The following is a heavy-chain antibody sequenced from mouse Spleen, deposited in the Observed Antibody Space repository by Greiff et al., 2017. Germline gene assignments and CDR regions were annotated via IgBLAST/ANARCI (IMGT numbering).Heavy chain of an antibody. D-gene: IGHD3-3*01. CDR1: GFTFSDYY. Sequence: EVMLVESEGGLVQPGSSMKLSCTASGFTFSDYYMAWVRQVPEKGLEWVANINYDGSSTYYLDSLKSRFIISRDNAKNILYLQMSSLKSEDTATYYCARDERGRGCFDYWGQGTTLTVSS. CDR2: INYDGSST. CDR3: ARDERGRGCFDY. J-gene: IGHJ2*01. V-gene: IGHV5-16*01.